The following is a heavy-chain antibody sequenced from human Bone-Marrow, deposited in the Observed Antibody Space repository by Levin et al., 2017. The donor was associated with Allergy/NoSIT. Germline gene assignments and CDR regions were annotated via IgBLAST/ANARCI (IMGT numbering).Heavy chain of an antibody. CDR3: TRADYGDYHDY. J-gene: IGHJ4*02. CDR1: GFTFSTDW. CDR2: INSDGSST. V-gene: IGHV3-74*01. D-gene: IGHD4-17*01. Sequence: PGGSLRLSCAASGFTFSTDWMHWVRQAPGKGLVWVSRINSDGSSTSYADSVKGRFTISRDNAKNTLYLQMNSLRAEDTAVYYCTRADYGDYHDYWGQGTLVTVSS.